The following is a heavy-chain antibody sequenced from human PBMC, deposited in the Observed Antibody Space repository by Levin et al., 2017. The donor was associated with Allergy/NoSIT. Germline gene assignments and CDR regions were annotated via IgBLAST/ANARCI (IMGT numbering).Heavy chain of an antibody. CDR2: IFYSGTT. V-gene: IGHV4-59*01. Sequence: SETLSLTCTVSGGSISSYYWSWIRQPPGKGLEWIGYIFYSGTTNYNPSLKSRVTISVDTSKNQFSLKLSSVTAADTTVYYCARSSRDGYAYFDCWGQGTLVTVSS. CDR1: GGSISSYY. J-gene: IGHJ4*02. CDR3: ARSSRDGYAYFDC. D-gene: IGHD5-24*01.